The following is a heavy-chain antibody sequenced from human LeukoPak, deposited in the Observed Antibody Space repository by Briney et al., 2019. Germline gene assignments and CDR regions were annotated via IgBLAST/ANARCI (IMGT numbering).Heavy chain of an antibody. CDR2: IYYSGST. CDR3: ARVNCGGDCYSTRGDWFDP. V-gene: IGHV4-61*01. J-gene: IGHJ5*02. CDR1: GGSFSSGSYY. D-gene: IGHD2-21*02. Sequence: PSETLSLTCTVSGGSFSSGSYYWTWIRQPPRKGLEWIGYIYYSGSTNYSPSLKGRVTISVDTSKNQFSLKLSSVTAADTAVYYCARVNCGGDCYSTRGDWFDPWGQGTLLTVSS.